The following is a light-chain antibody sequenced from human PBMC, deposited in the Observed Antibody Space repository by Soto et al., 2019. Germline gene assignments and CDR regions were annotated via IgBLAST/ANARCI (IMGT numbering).Light chain of an antibody. Sequence: DIQMTQSPSSLSASVGDRVTITCRASQSISTWLAWYQQKPGKAPKLLIYKASSLEGGVPSRFSGSRSGTEFNITISSLQPDDFGSYYCQQYKTYPLTFGGGTTVHIK. CDR2: KAS. J-gene: IGKJ4*01. V-gene: IGKV1-5*03. CDR1: QSISTW. CDR3: QQYKTYPLT.